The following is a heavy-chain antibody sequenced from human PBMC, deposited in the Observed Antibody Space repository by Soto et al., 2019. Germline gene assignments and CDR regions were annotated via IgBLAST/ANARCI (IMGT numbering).Heavy chain of an antibody. Sequence: QVQLVQSGAEVKKPGSSVKVSCKASGGTFSSYAISWVRQAPGQGLEWMGGIIPIFGTANYAQKFQGRVTITADESTSTAYIELSSLRSEDTAVYYCATLTLYYDILTGYYPHYYYGMDVWGQGTTVTVSS. CDR3: ATLTLYYDILTGYYPHYYYGMDV. V-gene: IGHV1-69*01. D-gene: IGHD3-9*01. CDR2: IIPIFGTA. CDR1: GGTFSSYA. J-gene: IGHJ6*02.